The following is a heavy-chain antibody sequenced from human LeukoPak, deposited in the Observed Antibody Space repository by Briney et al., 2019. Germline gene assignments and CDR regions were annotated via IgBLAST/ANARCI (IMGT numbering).Heavy chain of an antibody. CDR3: ARDYYDYVWGSYRYGPYYFDY. Sequence: GGSLRLSCAASGLTFSSYSMNWVRQAPGKGLEWVSSISSSSSYIYYADSVKGRFTISRDNAKNSLYLQMNSLRAEDTAVYYCARDYYDYVWGSYRYGPYYFDYWGQGTLVTVSS. D-gene: IGHD3-16*02. J-gene: IGHJ4*02. CDR2: ISSSSSYI. V-gene: IGHV3-21*01. CDR1: GLTFSSYS.